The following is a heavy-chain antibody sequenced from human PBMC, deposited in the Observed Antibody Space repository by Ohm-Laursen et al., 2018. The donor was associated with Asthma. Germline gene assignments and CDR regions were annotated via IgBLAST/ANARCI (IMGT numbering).Heavy chain of an antibody. CDR2: IYYTGST. CDR1: GGSISSGSYY. J-gene: IGHJ4*02. D-gene: IGHD6-13*01. Sequence: TLSLTCTVSGGSISSGSYYWSWIRQHPGRGLEWIGYIYYTGSTSYNPSLKSRVTMSVDTSNNHFSLRLSSVTAADTALYYCAISLAQQQLVLGYWGQGTLVTVSS. CDR3: AISLAQQQLVLGY. V-gene: IGHV4-31*03.